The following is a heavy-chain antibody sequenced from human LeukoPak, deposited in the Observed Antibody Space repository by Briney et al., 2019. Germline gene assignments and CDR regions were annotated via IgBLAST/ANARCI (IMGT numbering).Heavy chain of an antibody. Sequence: GGSLRLSCTASGFTFSDYWMTWVRQAPGKGLEWVANIKQDGSAKYYVDSVKGRFTISRGNAKNSLYLQMDSLRVEDTATYYCARWRGSTSERSDYWGQGTLVTVSS. CDR1: GFTFSDYW. D-gene: IGHD2-2*01. J-gene: IGHJ4*02. CDR2: IKQDGSAK. CDR3: ARWRGSTSERSDY. V-gene: IGHV3-7*01.